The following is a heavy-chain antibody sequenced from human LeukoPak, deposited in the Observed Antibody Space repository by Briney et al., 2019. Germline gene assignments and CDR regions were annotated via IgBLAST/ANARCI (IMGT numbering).Heavy chain of an antibody. CDR3: ARGRTYYYDTSGYYPSIYYGMDV. J-gene: IGHJ6*02. V-gene: IGHV4-34*01. CDR2: INHGEST. CDR1: GGSFSGYY. D-gene: IGHD3-22*01. Sequence: PSETLSLTCAVSGGSFSGYYWYWIRQPPGKGLGWIGEINHGESTNYNPSLKSRVTLSVDTSKNQFSLKLTSVTAADTAVYYCARGRTYYYDTSGYYPSIYYGMDVWGQGTTVIVSS.